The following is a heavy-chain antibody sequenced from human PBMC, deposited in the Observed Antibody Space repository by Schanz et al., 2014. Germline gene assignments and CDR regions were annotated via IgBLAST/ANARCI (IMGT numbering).Heavy chain of an antibody. CDR1: GFTFSSYA. CDR2: ISYDGRNK. Sequence: VQLVESGGGLVQPGGSLRLSCAASGFTFSSYAMSWVRQAPGKGLEWVAVISYDGRNKYFADSVKGRFTISRDNSKNTLFLQVNSLRAEDTAVYYCAKDHFGHYDSSGCSDCYYYGMDVWGQGTTVTVSS. V-gene: IGHV3-30*18. J-gene: IGHJ6*02. CDR3: AKDHFGHYDSSGCSDCYYYGMDV. D-gene: IGHD3-22*01.